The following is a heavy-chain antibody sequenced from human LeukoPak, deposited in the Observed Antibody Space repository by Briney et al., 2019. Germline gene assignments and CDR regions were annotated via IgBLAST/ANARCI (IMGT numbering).Heavy chain of an antibody. CDR1: GYSFTSYW. D-gene: IGHD6-19*01. CDR2: IYPGDSDT. V-gene: IGHV5-51*01. J-gene: IGHJ4*02. Sequence: TGESLKISCQGSGYSFTSYWIGWVRQMPGKGLEWMGIIYPGDSDTRYSPSFQGQVTISADKSISTAYLQWSSLKASDTAMYYCARRTLHSSGPFDYWGQGTLVTVSS. CDR3: ARRTLHSSGPFDY.